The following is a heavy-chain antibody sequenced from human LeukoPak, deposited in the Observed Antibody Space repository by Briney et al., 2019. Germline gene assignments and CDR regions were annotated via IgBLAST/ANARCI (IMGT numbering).Heavy chain of an antibody. CDR2: IYQSGST. CDR1: GYSISSGYY. D-gene: IGHD6-19*01. CDR3: ARDRRSSGWQTDYFDY. Sequence: PSETLSLTCTVSGYSISSGYYWGWIRQPPGKGLEWIGTIYQSGSTYYNPSLKSRVTISIDTSKNQFSLKLSSVTAADTAVYYCARDRRSSGWQTDYFDYWGQGTLVTVSS. V-gene: IGHV4-38-2*02. J-gene: IGHJ4*02.